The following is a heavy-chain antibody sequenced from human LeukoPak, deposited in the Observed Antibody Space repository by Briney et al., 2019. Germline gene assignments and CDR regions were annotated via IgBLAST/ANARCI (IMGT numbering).Heavy chain of an antibody. CDR1: GGSFSGDY. Sequence: SGTLSLTCAVYGGSFSGDYWSWIRQPPGKGLEWIGEINHSGSTNYNPSLKSRVTISVDTSKSQFSLKLSSVTAADTAVYYCARGRGGNFVYWGQGTLVTVSS. CDR3: ARGRGGNFVY. CDR2: INHSGST. J-gene: IGHJ4*02. V-gene: IGHV4-34*01. D-gene: IGHD4-23*01.